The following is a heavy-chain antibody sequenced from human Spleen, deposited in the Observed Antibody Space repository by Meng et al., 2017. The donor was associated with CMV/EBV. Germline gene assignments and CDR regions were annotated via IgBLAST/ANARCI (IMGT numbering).Heavy chain of an antibody. V-gene: IGHV3-13*01. Sequence: GESLKISCAASGFTFSGFDMHWVRQAPGKGLEWVSTIHSAGDTYYSDSVKGRFTISRENAKNSLYLQMNSLRAEDTAVYYCARRDYEPGGSNWFDPWGQGTLVTVSS. CDR3: ARRDYEPGGSNWFDP. CDR1: GFTFSGFD. D-gene: IGHD4-17*01. J-gene: IGHJ5*02. CDR2: IHSAGDT.